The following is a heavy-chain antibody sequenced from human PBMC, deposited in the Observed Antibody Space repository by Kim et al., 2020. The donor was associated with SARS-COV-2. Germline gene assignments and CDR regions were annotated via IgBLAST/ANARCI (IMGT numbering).Heavy chain of an antibody. CDR1: GFTFTTYG. Sequence: GGSLRLSCAASGFTFTTYGMHWVRQAPGKGLEWVAVIWYDGSNNYYADSVKGRFTISRDNSKKTLYLQMNSLRAEDTAVYYCAKDYSSRVTYFDYWGQGTLVTVSS. CDR2: IWYDGSNN. V-gene: IGHV3-33*06. J-gene: IGHJ4*02. CDR3: AKDYSSRVTYFDY. D-gene: IGHD6-13*01.